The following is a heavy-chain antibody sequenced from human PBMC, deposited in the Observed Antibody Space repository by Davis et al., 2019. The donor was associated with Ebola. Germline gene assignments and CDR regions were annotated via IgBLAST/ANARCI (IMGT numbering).Heavy chain of an antibody. CDR3: ARSSYQPDY. Sequence: GESLKISCAASGFTFSSYWMHWVRQAPGKGLVWVSRINPDGSFTDYADSVKGRFSISRDSTSNTLYLQMNGLRAEDTAVYYCARSSYQPDYWGQRTLVTVSS. V-gene: IGHV3-74*01. D-gene: IGHD2-2*01. CDR1: GFTFSSYW. CDR2: INPDGSFT. J-gene: IGHJ4*02.